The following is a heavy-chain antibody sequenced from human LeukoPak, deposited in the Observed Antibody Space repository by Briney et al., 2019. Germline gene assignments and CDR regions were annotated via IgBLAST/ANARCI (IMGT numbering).Heavy chain of an antibody. J-gene: IGHJ6*02. CDR3: AKDLAAAGTSYYYYYGMDV. D-gene: IGHD6-13*01. V-gene: IGHV3-7*01. CDR1: GFTFSSYW. CDR2: IKQDGSEK. Sequence: GGSLRLSCAASGFTFSSYWMSWVRQAPGKGLEWVANIKQDGSEKYYVDSVKGRFTISRDNAKNTLYLQMNSLRAEDTAVYYCAKDLAAAGTSYYYYYGMDVWGQGTTVTVSS.